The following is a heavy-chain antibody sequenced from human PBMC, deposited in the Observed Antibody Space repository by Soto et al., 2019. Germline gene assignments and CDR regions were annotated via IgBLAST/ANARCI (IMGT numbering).Heavy chain of an antibody. V-gene: IGHV1-46*01. CDR1: GYTFTYYY. D-gene: IGHD3-10*01. CDR2: INPNSAST. J-gene: IGHJ4*02. CDR3: ARVPYSYGSLYYLDF. Sequence: ASVKVSCKASGYTFTYYYIHWVRQAPGQGLEWMGIINPNSASTTYAQQFQGRVTMTRDTSTSTVYMELASLTSEDTAIYYCARVPYSYGSLYYLDFWGQGTLVTVSS.